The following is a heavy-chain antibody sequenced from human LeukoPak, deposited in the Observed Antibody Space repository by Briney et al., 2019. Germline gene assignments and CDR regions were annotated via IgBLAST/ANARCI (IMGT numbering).Heavy chain of an antibody. CDR2: IYYSGST. Sequence: SETLSLTCTVSGGSISSHYWSWIRQPPGKGLEWIGYIYYSGSTNYNPSLKSRVTISVDTSKNQFSLKLSSVTAADTAVYYCARAHCSSTSCYDAFDIWGQGTMVTVSS. J-gene: IGHJ3*02. V-gene: IGHV4-59*11. D-gene: IGHD2-2*01. CDR3: ARAHCSSTSCYDAFDI. CDR1: GGSISSHY.